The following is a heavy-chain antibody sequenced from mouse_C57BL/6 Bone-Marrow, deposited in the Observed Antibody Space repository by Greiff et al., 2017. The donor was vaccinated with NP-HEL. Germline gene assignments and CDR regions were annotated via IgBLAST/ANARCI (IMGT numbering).Heavy chain of an antibody. Sequence: VQLQQPGTELVKPGASVKLSCKASGYTFTSYWMHWVKQRPGQGLEWIGNINPSNGGTNYNEKFKGKATLTTDKSSSTAYMELRSLTSEDSAVYFCAREGTSAQATSYFDYWGQGTTLTVSS. D-gene: IGHD3-2*02. V-gene: IGHV1-53*01. CDR3: AREGTSAQATSYFDY. CDR1: GYTFTSYW. CDR2: INPSNGGT. J-gene: IGHJ2*01.